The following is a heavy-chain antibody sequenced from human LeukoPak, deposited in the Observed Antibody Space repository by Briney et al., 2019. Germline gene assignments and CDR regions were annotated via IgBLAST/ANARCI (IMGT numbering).Heavy chain of an antibody. J-gene: IGHJ4*02. V-gene: IGHV3-20*04. D-gene: IGHD3-22*01. CDR1: GFSFDDYG. Sequence: GGSLRPSCAASGFSFDDYGMSWVRQTPGEGLEWVSTVNWNGGSTTYTDSVRGRFTISRDNAKNSLYLQMNSMRAEDTAFYYCARGGDYSHYEFDHWGKGTLVTVSS. CDR2: VNWNGGST. CDR3: ARGGDYSHYEFDH.